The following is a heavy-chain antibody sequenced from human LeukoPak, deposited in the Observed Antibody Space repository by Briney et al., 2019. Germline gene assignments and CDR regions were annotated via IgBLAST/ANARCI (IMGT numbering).Heavy chain of an antibody. Sequence: LSGGSLRLSCAASGFTVSSNYMSWVRQAPGKGLEWVSVIYSGGSTYYADSVKGRFTISRDNSKNTLYLQMNSLRAEDTAVYYCAKMVIAVAGTGGYWGQGTLVTVSS. CDR2: IYSGGST. J-gene: IGHJ4*02. CDR3: AKMVIAVAGTGGY. V-gene: IGHV3-66*01. CDR1: GFTVSSNY. D-gene: IGHD6-19*01.